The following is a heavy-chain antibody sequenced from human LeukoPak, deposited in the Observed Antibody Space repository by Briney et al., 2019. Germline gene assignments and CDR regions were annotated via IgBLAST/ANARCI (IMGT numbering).Heavy chain of an antibody. CDR3: ARGSTMVSGY. Sequence: GGSLRLSCAASGXTFDDYGMSWVRQVAGQGLEWVSGIDWNGASTGYADSVKGRFTISRDNATKSLYLQMNSLRAEDTALYYCARGSTMVSGYWGQGTLVTVSS. CDR2: IDWNGAST. D-gene: IGHD3-10*01. CDR1: GXTFDDYG. J-gene: IGHJ4*02. V-gene: IGHV3-20*04.